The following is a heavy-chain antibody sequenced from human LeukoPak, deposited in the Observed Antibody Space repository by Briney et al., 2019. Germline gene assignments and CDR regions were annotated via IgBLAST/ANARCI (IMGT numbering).Heavy chain of an antibody. V-gene: IGHV1-69*04. CDR1: GGTFSSYA. CDR3: ARDFVVGATWYQTPFGY. D-gene: IGHD1-26*01. Sequence: EASVKVSCKASGGTFSSYAISWVRQAPGQGLEWMGRIIPILGIANYAQKFQGRVTITADKSTSTAYMELSSPRSEDTAVYYCARDFVVGATWYQTPFGYWGQGTLVTVSS. J-gene: IGHJ4*02. CDR2: IIPILGIA.